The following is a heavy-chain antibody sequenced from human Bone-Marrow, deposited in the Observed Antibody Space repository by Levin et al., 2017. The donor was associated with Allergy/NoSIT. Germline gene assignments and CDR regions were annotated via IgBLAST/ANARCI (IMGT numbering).Heavy chain of an antibody. V-gene: IGHV3-33*01. CDR3: ARNRFSGYDYFDY. J-gene: IGHJ4*02. Sequence: GGSLRLSCVASGFIFGSYDMHWVRQSPGKGLEWVAVMWYDGSKIYYADAVKGRFTISRDNFKNTVYLQMNSLRAEDTAIYYCARNRFSGYDYFDYWGQGTLVTVSS. D-gene: IGHD5-12*01. CDR1: GFIFGSYD. CDR2: MWYDGSKI.